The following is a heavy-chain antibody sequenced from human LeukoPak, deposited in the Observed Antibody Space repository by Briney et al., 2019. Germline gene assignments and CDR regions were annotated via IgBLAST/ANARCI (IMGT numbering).Heavy chain of an antibody. CDR1: GGSFSGYY. D-gene: IGHD3-3*01. CDR3: ARGGYYDFWSGYYRGPYGWFNP. V-gene: IGHV4-59*01. Sequence: SETLSLTCAVYGGSFSGYYWSWIRQPPGKGLEWIGYIYYSGSTNYNPSLKSRVTISVDTSKNQFSLKLSSVTAADTAVYYCARGGYYDFWSGYYRGPYGWFNPWGQGTLVTVSS. J-gene: IGHJ5*02. CDR2: IYYSGST.